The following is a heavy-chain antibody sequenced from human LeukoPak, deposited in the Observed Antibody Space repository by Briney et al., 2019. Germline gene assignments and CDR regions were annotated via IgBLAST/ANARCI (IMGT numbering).Heavy chain of an antibody. CDR1: GFTFDDYG. CDR2: INWNGGST. D-gene: IGHD1-20*01. CDR3: ARVRDRYNWNDFDY. Sequence: GGSLRLSCAASGFTFDDYGMSWVRQAPGKGLEWVSGINWNGGSTGYADSVKGRFTISRDNAKNSLYLHMNSLRAEDTALYYCARVRDRYNWNDFDYWGQGTLVTVSS. V-gene: IGHV3-20*04. J-gene: IGHJ4*02.